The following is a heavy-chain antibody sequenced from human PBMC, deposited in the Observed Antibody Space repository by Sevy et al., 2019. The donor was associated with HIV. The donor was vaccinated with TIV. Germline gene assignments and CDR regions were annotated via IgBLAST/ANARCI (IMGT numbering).Heavy chain of an antibody. CDR1: GFTLSPYS. J-gene: IGHJ6*02. CDR3: ARDAMRVGNSNYYYGMDV. D-gene: IGHD2-2*01. V-gene: IGHV3-48*02. CDR2: ISSSSNII. Sequence: GGSLRLSCAASGFTLSPYSMEWVRQAPGKGLEWVSHISSSSNIIYYADSVKGRFTVSRGNAKNSLYLRMDSLRDEDTAVYYCARDAMRVGNSNYYYGMDVWGQGTTVTVSS.